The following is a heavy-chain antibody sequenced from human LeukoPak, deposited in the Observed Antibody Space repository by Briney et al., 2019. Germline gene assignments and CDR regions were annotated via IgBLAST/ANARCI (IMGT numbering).Heavy chain of an antibody. CDR3: ARGLYDFWSGYHYFDY. CDR2: IIPIFGAA. V-gene: IGHV1-69*05. D-gene: IGHD3-3*01. Sequence: PVKVSCTASGDTFCSYAISSVRQAPGQGLEWRGGIIPIFGAANYAQKFQGRVTITTAESTSTAYMELSSLRSEDTAVYYCARGLYDFWSGYHYFDYWGQGTLVTVSS. CDR1: GDTFCSYA. J-gene: IGHJ4*02.